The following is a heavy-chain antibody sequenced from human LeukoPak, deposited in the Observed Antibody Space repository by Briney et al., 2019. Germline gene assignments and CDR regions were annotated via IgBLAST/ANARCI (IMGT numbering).Heavy chain of an antibody. CDR2: IYYSGST. Sequence: PSETLSFTCTVSGGSISSYYWSWIRQPPGKGLEWIGYIYYSGSTNYNPSLKSRVTISVDTSKNQFSLKLSSVTAADTAVYYCARSEYCSGGSCYPYYFDYWGQGTLVTVSS. D-gene: IGHD2-15*01. V-gene: IGHV4-59*08. J-gene: IGHJ4*02. CDR1: GGSISSYY. CDR3: ARSEYCSGGSCYPYYFDY.